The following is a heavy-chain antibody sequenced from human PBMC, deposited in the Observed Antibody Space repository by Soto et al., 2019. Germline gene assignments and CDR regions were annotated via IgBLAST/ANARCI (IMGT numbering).Heavy chain of an antibody. V-gene: IGHV3-66*01. CDR2: IYSGGST. CDR1: GFTVSSNY. J-gene: IGHJ6*03. Sequence: PGGSLRLSCAASGFTVSSNYMSWVRQAPGKGLEWVSVIYSGGSTYYADSVKGRFTISRDNSKNTLYLQMNSLRAEDTAVYYCARVNYDFWSGSRELDVWGKGTTVTVS. CDR3: ARVNYDFWSGSRELDV. D-gene: IGHD3-3*01.